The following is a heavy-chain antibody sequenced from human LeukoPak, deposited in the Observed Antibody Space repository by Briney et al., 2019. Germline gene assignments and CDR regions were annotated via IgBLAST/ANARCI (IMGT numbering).Heavy chain of an antibody. V-gene: IGHV3-30*03. Sequence: TGGSLRLSCAASGFTFGTSVMHWVRQAPGKGLEWVAVISYDGNNKYYADSVKGRFTISRDNSKNTLYVQMNSLRAEDTAVYYCARGSLSGWYPAADYWGQGTLVTVSS. CDR2: ISYDGNNK. J-gene: IGHJ4*02. CDR1: GFTFGTSV. CDR3: ARGSLSGWYPAADY. D-gene: IGHD6-19*01.